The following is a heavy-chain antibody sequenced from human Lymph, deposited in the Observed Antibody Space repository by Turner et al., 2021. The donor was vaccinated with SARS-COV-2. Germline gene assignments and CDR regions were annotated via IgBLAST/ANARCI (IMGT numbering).Heavy chain of an antibody. CDR2: IIPIVGTA. J-gene: IGHJ4*02. CDR1: GGTFSSYA. Sequence: QVQLVQSGAEVKKPGSSLRVSCKASGGTFSSYAISWVRQAPGQGLEWMGEIIPIVGTANYAQKFQGRVTITADASTSTAHMELSSLRSEDTAVYYCARGSRDCSSTSCYPFFDYWGQGTLVTVSS. D-gene: IGHD2-2*01. CDR3: ARGSRDCSSTSCYPFFDY. V-gene: IGHV1-69*01.